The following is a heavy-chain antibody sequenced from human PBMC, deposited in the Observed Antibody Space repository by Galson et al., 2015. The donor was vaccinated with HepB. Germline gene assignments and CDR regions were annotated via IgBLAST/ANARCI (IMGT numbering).Heavy chain of an antibody. CDR1: GYTFTNYG. CDR2: ISAYNGNT. Sequence: SVKVSCKASGYTFTNYGISWVRQAPGQGLEWMGWISAYNGNTNYAQKLQGRVTMTTDTSTSTAYMELRSLRSDDTAVYYCARRDSSRDGYGNAFDIWGQGTMVIVSS. D-gene: IGHD5-24*01. V-gene: IGHV1-18*04. J-gene: IGHJ3*02. CDR3: ARRDSSRDGYGNAFDI.